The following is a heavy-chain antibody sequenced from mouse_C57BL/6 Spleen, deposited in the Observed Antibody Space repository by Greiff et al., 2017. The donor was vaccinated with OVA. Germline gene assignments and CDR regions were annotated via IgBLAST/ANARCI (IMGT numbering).Heavy chain of an antibody. CDR3: ARSHYSNYVYAMDY. J-gene: IGHJ4*01. D-gene: IGHD2-5*01. CDR1: GYAFSSSW. Sequence: VQLKESGPELVKPGASVKISCKASGYAFSSSWMNWVKQRPGKGLEWIGRIYPGDGDTNYNGKFKGKATLTADKSSSTAYMQLSSLTSEDSAVYFCARSHYSNYVYAMDYWGQGTSVTVSS. V-gene: IGHV1-82*01. CDR2: IYPGDGDT.